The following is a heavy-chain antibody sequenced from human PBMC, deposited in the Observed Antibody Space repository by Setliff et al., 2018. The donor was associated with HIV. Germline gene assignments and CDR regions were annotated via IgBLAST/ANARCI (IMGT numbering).Heavy chain of an antibody. CDR2: IYYSGST. CDR3: ARGGYSYGFGRHRAYFQY. V-gene: IGHV4-61*01. J-gene: IGHJ1*01. CDR1: GGSVSSGTYY. Sequence: ASETLSLTCTVSGGSVSSGTYYWTWIRQPPGKGLEWIGYIYYSGSTNYNPSLKTRVTVSADTSKNQFSLKLSSVTAADTAVFYCARGGYSYGFGRHRAYFQYWGQGTQVTVSS. D-gene: IGHD5-18*01.